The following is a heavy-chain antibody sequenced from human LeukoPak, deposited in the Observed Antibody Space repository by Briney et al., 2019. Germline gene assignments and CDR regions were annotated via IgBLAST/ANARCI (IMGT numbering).Heavy chain of an antibody. CDR3: ARSSAYYDFWSGYYNPFDY. CDR1: GCTFTSYY. CDR2: INPSGGST. Sequence: ASVKVSCKASGCTFTSYYMHWVRQAPGQGLEWMGIINPSGGSTSYAQKFQGRVTMTRDTSTSTVYMELSSLRSEDTAVYYCARSSAYYDFWSGYYNPFDYWGQGTLVTVSS. D-gene: IGHD3-3*01. J-gene: IGHJ4*02. V-gene: IGHV1-46*03.